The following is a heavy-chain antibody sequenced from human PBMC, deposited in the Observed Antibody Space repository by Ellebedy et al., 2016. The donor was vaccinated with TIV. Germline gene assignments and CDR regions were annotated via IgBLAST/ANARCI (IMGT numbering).Heavy chain of an antibody. V-gene: IGHV3-7*01. CDR3: SREGLEAGMDL. J-gene: IGHJ6*02. CDR2: INEDGTKK. Sequence: GGSLRLSCTASGFTLTNYWMTWVRQAPGRGLEWVANINEDGTKKHFVDSVRGRFSISRDDAGNSLYLQMSSLGGEDTAVYYCSREGLEAGMDLWGQGTTVIVSS. CDR1: GFTLTNYW.